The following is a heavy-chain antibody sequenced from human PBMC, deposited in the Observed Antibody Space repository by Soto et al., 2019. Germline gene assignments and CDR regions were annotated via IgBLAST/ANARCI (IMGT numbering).Heavy chain of an antibody. Sequence: QVQLVQSGAEVKKPGSSVKVSCKASGGTFSSYAISWVRQAPGQGLEWMGGIIPIFGTANYAQKFQGRVTITADESTSTAYMELSSLRSEDTAVYYCARDPTGYSGYGGRRRFFDYWGQGTLVTVSS. V-gene: IGHV1-69*01. D-gene: IGHD5-12*01. J-gene: IGHJ4*02. CDR3: ARDPTGYSGYGGRRRFFDY. CDR1: GGTFSSYA. CDR2: IIPIFGTA.